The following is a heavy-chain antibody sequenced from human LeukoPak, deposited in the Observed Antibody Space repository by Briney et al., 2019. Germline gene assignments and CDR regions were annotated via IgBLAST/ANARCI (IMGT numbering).Heavy chain of an antibody. CDR2: ISYDGSNK. Sequence: GGSLRLSCAASGFTFSSYAMHWVRQVPGKGLEWVAVISYDGSNKYYADSVKGRFTISRDNSKNTLYLQMNSLRAEDTAVYYCALSGSLDYWGQGTLVTVSS. V-gene: IGHV3-30*04. CDR3: ALSGSLDY. J-gene: IGHJ4*02. D-gene: IGHD3-10*01. CDR1: GFTFSSYA.